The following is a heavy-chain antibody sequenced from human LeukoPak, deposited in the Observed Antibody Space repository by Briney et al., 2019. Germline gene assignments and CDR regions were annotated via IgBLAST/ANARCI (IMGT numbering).Heavy chain of an antibody. CDR1: GFTFSSYW. J-gene: IGHJ2*01. V-gene: IGHV3-7*01. CDR2: IQQDGGEK. Sequence: PGRSLRLSCAASGFTFSSYWMSWVRQAPGKGLEWLANIQQDGGEKDYVDSVKGRFTISRDNAKNSLYLQMNSLRAEDAAVYYCARTAPSWYFDPWGRGTLVTVSS. CDR3: ARTAPSWYFDP.